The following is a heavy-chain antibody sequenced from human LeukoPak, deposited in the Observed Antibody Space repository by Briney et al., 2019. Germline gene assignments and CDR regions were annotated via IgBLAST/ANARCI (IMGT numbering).Heavy chain of an antibody. CDR1: GITSGSFA. D-gene: IGHD3-10*01. CDR2: ITANGAGI. CDR3: ATGPRSGSFQF. V-gene: IGHV3-23*01. J-gene: IGHJ4*02. Sequence: GGSLRLSCAVSGITSGSFAMSWVRQTPEKGLEWLGFITANGAGIYYGPSENGRSTISRDNSNNTLYLQINSLRVDNTAIYYCATGPRSGSFQFWGRGTQVIVSS.